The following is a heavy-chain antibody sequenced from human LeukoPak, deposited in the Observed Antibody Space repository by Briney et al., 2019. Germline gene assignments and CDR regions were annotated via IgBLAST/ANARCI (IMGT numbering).Heavy chain of an antibody. V-gene: IGHV3-23*01. CDR2: ITDSGRST. CDR1: GFTVSSNY. Sequence: GGSLRLSCAASGFTVSSNYMSWVRQAPGKGLEWVSAITDSGRSTYHADSVQGRFTISRENSKNTLYLQMNSLRAEDTAVYYCAKGSASARPYYFDSWGQGTLITVSS. CDR3: AKGSASARPYYFDS. J-gene: IGHJ4*02. D-gene: IGHD2-15*01.